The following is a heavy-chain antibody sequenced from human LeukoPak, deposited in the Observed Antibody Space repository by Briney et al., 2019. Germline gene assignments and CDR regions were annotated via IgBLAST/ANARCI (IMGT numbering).Heavy chain of an antibody. D-gene: IGHD2-15*01. CDR1: GGSISSSSYC. Sequence: SETLSLTCTVSGGSISSSSYCWGWIRQPPGKGLEWIGSIYYSGRTYYNPSLKSRVTISVDTSKNQFSLKLSSVTAADTAVYYCARYDKRWYQNWGQGTLVTVSS. J-gene: IGHJ4*02. CDR2: IYYSGRT. V-gene: IGHV4-39*07. CDR3: ARYDKRWYQN.